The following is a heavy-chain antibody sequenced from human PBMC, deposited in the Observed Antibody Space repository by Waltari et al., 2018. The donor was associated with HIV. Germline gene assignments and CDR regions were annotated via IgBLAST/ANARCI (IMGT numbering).Heavy chain of an antibody. D-gene: IGHD4-17*01. V-gene: IGHV3-9*01. J-gene: IGHJ4*02. CDR3: AKDRLTMVTVPSDY. Sequence: EVQLVESGGGLVQPGRSLRLSCVASGFTFDDYAMHWVRQTPGKGLEWVSSISWNSGTIAYADSVRGRFTISRDNAKNSLYLQMNSLRAEDTALYYCAKDRLTMVTVPSDYWGQGTLVTVPS. CDR2: ISWNSGTI. CDR1: GFTFDDYA.